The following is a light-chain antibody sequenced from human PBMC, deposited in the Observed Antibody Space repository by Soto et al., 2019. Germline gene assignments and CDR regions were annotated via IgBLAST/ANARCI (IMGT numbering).Light chain of an antibody. CDR1: QSVSSTY. CDR3: HHYGRSSGT. V-gene: IGKV3-20*01. CDR2: GAS. J-gene: IGKJ1*01. Sequence: EMVLTQSPGTLSLSPGERATLSCRASQSVSSTYLAWHQQKPGQAPTLLIYGASSRATCIPDRFSGSGSGTDFTLTISRLQPEDFAVYYCHHYGRSSGTLGQGTKVEIK.